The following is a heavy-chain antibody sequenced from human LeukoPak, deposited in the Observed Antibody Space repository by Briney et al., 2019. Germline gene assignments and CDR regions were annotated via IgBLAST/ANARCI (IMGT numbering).Heavy chain of an antibody. V-gene: IGHV3-7*03. CDR1: GFTFNDYW. Sequence: GGSLRLSCAASGFTFNDYWMTWVRQAPGKGLEWVAHIKQDGSEKYYVDSLKGRFTISRDNAKNSLFLQMNSLRAEDTAVYYCVRDCSSASLSSGCYYAMDVWGKGTTVAVSS. CDR2: IKQDGSEK. D-gene: IGHD2-2*01. J-gene: IGHJ6*04. CDR3: VRDCSSASLSSGCYYAMDV.